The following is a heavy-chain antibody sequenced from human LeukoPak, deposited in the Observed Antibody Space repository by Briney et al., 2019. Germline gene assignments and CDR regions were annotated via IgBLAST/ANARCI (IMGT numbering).Heavy chain of an antibody. D-gene: IGHD3-10*01. Sequence: SQTLSLTCAVSGGSISSGGYSWSWIRQPPGKGLEWIGYIYHSGSTYYNPSLKSRVTISVDRSKNQFSLKLRSVTAADTAVYYCARGGGTASYYYGSGSRGYFDYWGQGTLVTVSS. V-gene: IGHV4-30-2*01. J-gene: IGHJ4*02. CDR1: GGSISSGGYS. CDR2: IYHSGST. CDR3: ARGGGTASYYYGSGSRGYFDY.